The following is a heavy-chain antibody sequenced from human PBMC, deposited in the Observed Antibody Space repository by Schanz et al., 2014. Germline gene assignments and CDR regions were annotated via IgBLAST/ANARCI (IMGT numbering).Heavy chain of an antibody. D-gene: IGHD2-21*01. CDR2: IIPVLAIA. CDR3: ARDRLECGAECYSVEVFEI. J-gene: IGHJ4*02. Sequence: QVQLVQSEAEVKKPGSSVKVSCTASGGTFSSYTISWIQQAPGQGLEWMGRIIPVLAIADYAQKFQGRVSITADRSTSTAYMELSSLRSEDTAVYYCARDRLECGAECYSVEVFEIWGQGSLVTVSS. CDR1: GGTFSSYT. V-gene: IGHV1-69*08.